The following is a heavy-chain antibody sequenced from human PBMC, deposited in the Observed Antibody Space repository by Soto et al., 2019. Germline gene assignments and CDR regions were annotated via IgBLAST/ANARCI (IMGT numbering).Heavy chain of an antibody. CDR1: GFTFSSYG. CDR2: ISYDGSNK. CDR3: AKAFSSGDYVSSFGY. Sequence: GGSLRLSCAASGFTFSSYGMHWVHQAPGKGLEWVAVISYDGSNKYYADSVKGRFTISRDNSKNTLYLQMNSLRAEDTAVYYCAKAFSSGDYVSSFGYWGQGTLVTVSS. D-gene: IGHD4-17*01. V-gene: IGHV3-30*18. J-gene: IGHJ4*02.